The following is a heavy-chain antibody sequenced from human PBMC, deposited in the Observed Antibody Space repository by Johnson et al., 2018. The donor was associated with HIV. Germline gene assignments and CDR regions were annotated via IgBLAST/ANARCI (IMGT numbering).Heavy chain of an antibody. V-gene: IGHV3-13*01. J-gene: IGHJ3*02. Sequence: VQLVESGGGVVQPGTSQRLSCAASGFTFSSHGMHWVRQATGKGLEWVSAIGTAGDTYYPGSVKGRFTISRGNAKNSLHLQMNSLRAGDTAVYYCARGQQDMGAGAFDIWGQGTMVTVSS. CDR2: IGTAGDT. CDR1: GFTFSSHG. D-gene: IGHD3-16*01. CDR3: ARGQQDMGAGAFDI.